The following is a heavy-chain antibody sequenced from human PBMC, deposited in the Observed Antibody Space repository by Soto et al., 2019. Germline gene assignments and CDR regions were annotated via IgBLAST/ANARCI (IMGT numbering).Heavy chain of an antibody. Sequence: SETLSLTCAVSGGSISSGGYSWAWIRQPPGQALEYIGYIYKSATTCYNPSFESRVAISVDTSKSQFSLNVTSVTAADTAVYFCARGRYCLTGRCFPNWFDSWGQGALVTVSS. CDR1: GGSISSGGYS. D-gene: IGHD7-27*01. CDR3: ARGRYCLTGRCFPNWFDS. V-gene: IGHV4-30-2*05. J-gene: IGHJ5*01. CDR2: IYKSATT.